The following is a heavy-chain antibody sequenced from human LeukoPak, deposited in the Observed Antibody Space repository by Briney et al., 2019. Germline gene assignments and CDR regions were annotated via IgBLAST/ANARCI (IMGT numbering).Heavy chain of an antibody. Sequence: SGPALVKPTQTLTLTCTFSGFSLSTSGMCVSWILQPPGKALEWLARIDWGDDKYYSTSLKTRLTISKDTSKNQVVLTMTNMDPVDTATYYCARAFPTVTTFDYWGQGTLVTVSS. CDR2: IDWGDDK. J-gene: IGHJ4*02. CDR3: ARAFPTVTTFDY. V-gene: IGHV2-70*11. D-gene: IGHD4-17*01. CDR1: GFSLSTSGMC.